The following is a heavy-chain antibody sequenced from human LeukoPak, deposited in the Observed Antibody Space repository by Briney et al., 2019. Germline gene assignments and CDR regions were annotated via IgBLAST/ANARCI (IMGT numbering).Heavy chain of an antibody. CDR1: GYTFTGYY. J-gene: IGHJ5*02. V-gene: IGHV1-2*02. Sequence: ASVKVSCKASGYTFTGYYMHWVRQAPGQGLEWMGWINPNSGGTNYAQKFQGRVTMTRDTSIGTAYMELSRLRSDDTAVYYCARGGEAPVGYCSSTSCYTEWFDPWGQGTLVTVFS. CDR2: INPNSGGT. D-gene: IGHD2-2*02. CDR3: ARGGEAPVGYCSSTSCYTEWFDP.